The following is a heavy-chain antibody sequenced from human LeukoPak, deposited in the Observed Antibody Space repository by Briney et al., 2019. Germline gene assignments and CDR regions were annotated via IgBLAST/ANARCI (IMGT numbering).Heavy chain of an antibody. Sequence: SVKVSCKASGGTFSSYAISWVRQAPGQELEWKGGIIPIVDTANYAQKFQGRVTITADESTSTAYMELSSLRSEDTAVYYCANVPDTVVVPAAMVGRYYYYYYGMDVWGQGTTVTVSS. J-gene: IGHJ6*02. D-gene: IGHD2-2*01. CDR3: ANVPDTVVVPAAMVGRYYYYYYGMDV. V-gene: IGHV1-69*01. CDR2: IIPIVDTA. CDR1: GGTFSSYA.